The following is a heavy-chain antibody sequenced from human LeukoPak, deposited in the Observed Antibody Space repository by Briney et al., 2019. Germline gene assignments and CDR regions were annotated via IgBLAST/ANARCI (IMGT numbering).Heavy chain of an antibody. CDR2: IYYAGST. CDR3: ARQIGSSGPDC. V-gene: IGHV4-39*01. Sequence: SETLSLTCSVSGGPISNSSYFWGWVRQPPGKGLEWIGSIYYAGSTYYNPSLKSRVTISKDTSKNQFALRLSSVTAADTAVYYCARQIGSSGPDCWGQGTLVTVSS. J-gene: IGHJ4*02. CDR1: GGPISNSSYF. D-gene: IGHD6-19*01.